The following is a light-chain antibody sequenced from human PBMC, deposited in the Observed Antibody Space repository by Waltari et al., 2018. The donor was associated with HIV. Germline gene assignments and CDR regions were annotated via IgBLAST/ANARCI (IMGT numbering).Light chain of an antibody. V-gene: IGLV1-40*01. CDR2: ANN. J-gene: IGLJ1*01. Sequence: QSVLTQPPSESGAPGQRVTISCTGSSSNIGAGFEVHWYQQLPGTAPKLPIYANNDRPSGVPDRFSGSKSGTSASLAITGLQAEDEADYYCQSYDSSLRGYAFGTGTKVSVL. CDR1: SSNIGAGFE. CDR3: QSYDSSLRGYA.